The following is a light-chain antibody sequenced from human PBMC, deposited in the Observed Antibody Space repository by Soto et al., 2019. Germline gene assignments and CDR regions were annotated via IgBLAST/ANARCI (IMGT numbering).Light chain of an antibody. CDR2: GAS. CDR3: QQDGSSPHS. CDR1: QSVSSSY. V-gene: IGKV3-20*01. J-gene: IGKJ2*03. Sequence: EIAWTQSPGTLSLSPRERATLSCRASQSVSSSYLAWYQHKPGQAPRLLIYGASSRAAGIPDRFSGSGSGTDFNRTISRLEPEEFAVYYCQQDGSSPHSVGERNKL.